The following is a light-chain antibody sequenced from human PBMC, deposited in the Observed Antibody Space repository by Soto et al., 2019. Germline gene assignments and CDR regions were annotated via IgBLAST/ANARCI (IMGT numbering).Light chain of an antibody. V-gene: IGKV3-15*01. CDR2: GAS. J-gene: IGKJ4*01. CDR1: QSVSSN. Sequence: EIVMTQSPATLSVSPGERATLSCRASQSVSSNLAWYQQKPGQAPRLLIYGASTRATGIPARFSGSGSGTESTLNISSLQSEDVAVYYCQQYNNWPLTFGGGAEVEIK. CDR3: QQYNNWPLT.